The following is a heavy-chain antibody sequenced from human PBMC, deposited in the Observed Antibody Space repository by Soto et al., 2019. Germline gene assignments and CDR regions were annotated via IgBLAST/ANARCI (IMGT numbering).Heavy chain of an antibody. V-gene: IGHV4-30-2*01. D-gene: IGHD3-10*01. CDR2: IYHSGST. J-gene: IGHJ4*02. Sequence: SETLSLTCAVSGGSISSCGYSWSWIRQPPGKGLEWIGYIYHSGSTYYNQSLKSRVTISVDRSKNQFSLKLSSVTAADTAVYYCARVPGLWGQGTLVTVSS. CDR1: GGSISSCGYS. CDR3: ARVPGL.